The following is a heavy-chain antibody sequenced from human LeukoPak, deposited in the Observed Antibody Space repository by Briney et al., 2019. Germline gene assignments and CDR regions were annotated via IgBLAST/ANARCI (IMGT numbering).Heavy chain of an antibody. CDR3: ARPIGSSRVGARVY. Sequence: GGSLRLSCVASGFTFSSYWMSWVRQAPGKGLEWVANIKQDGSEKYFLDSVKGRFTISRDNAKNSLYLQMNSLRAEDTAVYYCARPIGSSRVGARVYWGQGTLVTVSS. CDR1: GFTFSSYW. CDR2: IKQDGSEK. D-gene: IGHD1-26*01. V-gene: IGHV3-7*01. J-gene: IGHJ4*02.